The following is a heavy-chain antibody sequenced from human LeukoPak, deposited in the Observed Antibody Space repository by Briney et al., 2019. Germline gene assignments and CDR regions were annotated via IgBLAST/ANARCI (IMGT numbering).Heavy chain of an antibody. Sequence: ASVKVSCKASGYTFASYTIHWVRQAPGQRLEWMGWINAGNGNTKHSQKFQGRVTITRDTSASTAYMELNSLRSEDTAVYYCARGDSCSRYAGDWFDPWGQGALVTVSS. D-gene: IGHD6-13*01. CDR3: ARGDSCSRYAGDWFDP. J-gene: IGHJ5*02. CDR2: INAGNGNT. CDR1: GYTFASYT. V-gene: IGHV1-3*01.